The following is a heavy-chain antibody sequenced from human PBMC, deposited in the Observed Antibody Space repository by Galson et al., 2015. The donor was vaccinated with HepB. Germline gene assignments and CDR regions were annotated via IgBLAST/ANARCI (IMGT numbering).Heavy chain of an antibody. Sequence: SLRLSCAASGFTISSYVMSWVRQAPGKGLEWVSAISGSGTSTYYADSVKGRFTISRDNSKNTLYLQMNSLRAEDTAVYYCAKDLGGNTLYYYMDVWGKGTTVTVSS. V-gene: IGHV3-23*01. CDR1: GFTISSYV. CDR2: ISGSGTST. D-gene: IGHD4-23*01. J-gene: IGHJ6*03. CDR3: AKDLGGNTLYYYMDV.